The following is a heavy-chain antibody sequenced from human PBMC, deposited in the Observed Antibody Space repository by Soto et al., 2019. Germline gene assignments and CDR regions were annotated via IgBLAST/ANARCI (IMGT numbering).Heavy chain of an antibody. CDR1: GDSVPSNNIA. V-gene: IGHV6-1*01. CDR2: TYYRSKWYN. D-gene: IGHD2-15*01. CDR3: ARGRWSTFDY. Sequence: SQTLSLTCAVSGDSVPSNNIAWNWLRQSPWRGLEWLGRTYYRSKWYNEYAVSVRSRITINLDTSKNQFSLQLNSVTPEDTAVYYRARGRWSTFDYWGQGAQVTVSS. J-gene: IGHJ4*02.